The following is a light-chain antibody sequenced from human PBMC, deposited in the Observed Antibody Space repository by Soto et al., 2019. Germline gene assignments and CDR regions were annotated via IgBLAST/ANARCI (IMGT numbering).Light chain of an antibody. CDR1: QGIRND. J-gene: IGKJ1*01. CDR2: AAS. Sequence: AIQMTQSPSSLSASLGDRVTITCRASQGIRNDLGWYQQKPGKAPRLLIYAASSLQSGVPSKFSGSGSGTDFTLTISSLQPEDFAPYYCLQDYSYPWTFGQWTKVEI. CDR3: LQDYSYPWT. V-gene: IGKV1-6*01.